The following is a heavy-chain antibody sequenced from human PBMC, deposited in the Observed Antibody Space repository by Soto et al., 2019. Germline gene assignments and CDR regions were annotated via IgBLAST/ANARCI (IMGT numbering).Heavy chain of an antibody. CDR1: GYTFTSYG. CDR3: ARLQGSTVRSGFDY. CDR2: ISAYNGNT. D-gene: IGHD4-4*01. V-gene: IGHV1-18*01. Sequence: ASVKVSCKASGYTFTSYGISWVRQAPGQGLEWMGWISAYNGNTNYAQKLQGRVTMTTDTSTSTAYMELRSLRSDDTVVYYCARLQGSTVRSGFDYWGQGTLVTVSS. J-gene: IGHJ4*02.